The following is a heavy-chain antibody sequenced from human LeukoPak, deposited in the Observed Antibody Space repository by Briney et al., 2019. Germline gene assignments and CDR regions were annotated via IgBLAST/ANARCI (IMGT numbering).Heavy chain of an antibody. CDR3: ARVPPEDYSNYVEGGYFDY. CDR1: GGSISSYY. Sequence: SETLSLTCTVSGGSISSYYWSWIRQPPGKGLEWIGYIYYSGSTYYNPSLKSRVTISVDTSKNQFSLKLSSVTAADTAVYYCARVPPEDYSNYVEGGYFDYWGQGTLVTVSS. J-gene: IGHJ4*02. D-gene: IGHD4-11*01. CDR2: IYYSGST. V-gene: IGHV4-59*06.